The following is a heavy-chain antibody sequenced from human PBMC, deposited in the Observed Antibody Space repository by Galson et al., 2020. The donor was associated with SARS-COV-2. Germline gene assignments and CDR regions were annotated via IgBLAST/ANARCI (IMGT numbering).Heavy chain of an antibody. D-gene: IGHD1-26*01. CDR1: GFTFSIYN. Sequence: GGSLRLSCAASGFTFSIYNMNWVRHVPGKGLEWVSYISGSTSTTYYADSVKGRFTITRDNAKKLLFLQMNSLRAEDTAVYYCVGDSTRREPDYWGQGTLVTVSS. CDR2: ISGSTSTT. J-gene: IGHJ4*02. V-gene: IGHV3-48*04. CDR3: VGDSTRREPDY.